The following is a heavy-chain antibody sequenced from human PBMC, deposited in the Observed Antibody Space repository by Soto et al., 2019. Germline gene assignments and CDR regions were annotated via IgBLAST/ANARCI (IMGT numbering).Heavy chain of an antibody. CDR2: MNPGSGDA. D-gene: IGHD5-12*01. V-gene: IGHV1-8*01. Sequence: QVQLEQSGAEVKKPGASVKVSCKASGYPFTTYDIMWVRQASGQGLEWMGWMNPGSGDADYAQRFQGRVTMTRDASIGPASLEPAGLRSEDTAVYSCVSRGYGIDYWGQGTRVTVSS. J-gene: IGHJ4*02. CDR1: GYPFTTYD. CDR3: VSRGYGIDY.